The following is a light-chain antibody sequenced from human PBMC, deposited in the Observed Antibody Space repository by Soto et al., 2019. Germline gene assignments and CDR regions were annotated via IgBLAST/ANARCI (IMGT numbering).Light chain of an antibody. CDR1: QSVTSDY. CDR2: GAS. V-gene: IGKV3-20*01. J-gene: IGKJ2*01. CDR3: QQYGSSPYT. Sequence: EIVLTQSPGTLSLSPGERATLSCRASQSVTSDYLAWYQQKPGQAPRLLISGASSRATGIPDRFSGSGSGSDFTLTISRLEPEDFAVYLCQQYGSSPYTFGQGTELEIK.